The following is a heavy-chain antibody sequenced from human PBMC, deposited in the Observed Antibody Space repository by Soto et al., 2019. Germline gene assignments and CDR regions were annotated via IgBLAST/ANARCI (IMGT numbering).Heavy chain of an antibody. V-gene: IGHV4-39*02. CDR1: GGSIRGSDDY. Sequence: SETLSLTCSVSGGSIRGSDDYWGWIRQPPGKGLEYIGSVFYTGSAYYNPSFKSRVSIVADTSTNRFFLNLKSVTATDTGVYYCAKTPTGYYDSWGQGILVTVS. J-gene: IGHJ4*02. CDR3: AKTPTGYYDS. D-gene: IGHD2-8*02. CDR2: VFYTGSA.